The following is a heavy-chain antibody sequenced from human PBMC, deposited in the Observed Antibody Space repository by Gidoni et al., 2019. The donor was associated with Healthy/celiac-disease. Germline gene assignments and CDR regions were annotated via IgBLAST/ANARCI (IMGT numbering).Heavy chain of an antibody. J-gene: IGHJ4*02. Sequence: QVQLLEAGGGVVQPGRYMRLSCAASGFPFSSYAMHWVRQAPDKGLEWVAVISYDGSNKYYADSVKGRFTISRDNSKNTLYLPMNSLGAEDTAVYYCARSSAPVWELLDFDYWGQGTLVTVSS. CDR1: GFPFSSYA. V-gene: IGHV3-30-3*01. CDR3: ARSSAPVWELLDFDY. D-gene: IGHD1-26*01. CDR2: ISYDGSNK.